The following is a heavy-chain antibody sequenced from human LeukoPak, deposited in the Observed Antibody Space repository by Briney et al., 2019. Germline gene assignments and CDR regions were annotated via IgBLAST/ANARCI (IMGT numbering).Heavy chain of an antibody. Sequence: PGGSLRLSCAVSGFTLSSYWMHLVRQAPEKGLVWVSRINTDGSSTSYAHSVKGRFSISRDNAKNTLYLQMNSLRAEDTAVYYCAREFRGDYGGNSFDYWGQGTLVTVSS. CDR1: GFTLSSYW. D-gene: IGHD4-23*01. V-gene: IGHV3-74*01. J-gene: IGHJ4*02. CDR3: AREFRGDYGGNSFDY. CDR2: INTDGSST.